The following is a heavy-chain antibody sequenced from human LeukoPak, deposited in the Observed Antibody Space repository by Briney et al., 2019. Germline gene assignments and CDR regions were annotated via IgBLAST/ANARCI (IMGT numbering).Heavy chain of an antibody. J-gene: IGHJ5*02. CDR3: ARKRFYGDYGDNWFDP. CDR2: IYYSGTT. CDR1: GGSVFDDNYF. Sequence: SETLSLTCTVSGGSVFDDNYFWGWIRQPPGKGLEWIGSIYYSGTTYYTPSLRSRFTTSVDTSKNQFSLRLKSVTAADTAVYYCARKRFYGDYGDNWFDPWGQGILVTVSS. D-gene: IGHD4-17*01. V-gene: IGHV4-39*01.